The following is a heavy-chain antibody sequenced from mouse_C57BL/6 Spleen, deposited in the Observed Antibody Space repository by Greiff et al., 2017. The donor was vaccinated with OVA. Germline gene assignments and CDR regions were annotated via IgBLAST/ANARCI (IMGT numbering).Heavy chain of an antibody. Sequence: PASGVDFSSDWLRWVRRAPGQGLEWIGEINPDSRTITYAPSLKDKFTIYRDNGKHTLYLQMSKVRSEDTALYYCAKMNSYGFMAYWGQGTTLTVSS. D-gene: IGHD1-1*01. CDR2: INPDSRTI. CDR1: GVDFSSDW. J-gene: IGHJ2*01. V-gene: IGHV4-1*01. CDR3: AKMNSYGFMAY.